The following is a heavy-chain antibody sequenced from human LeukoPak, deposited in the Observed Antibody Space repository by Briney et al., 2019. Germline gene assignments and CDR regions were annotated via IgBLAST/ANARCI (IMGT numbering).Heavy chain of an antibody. CDR1: GGSISSINW. V-gene: IGHV4-4*02. J-gene: IGHJ4*02. CDR3: ARVGDTAFDY. Sequence: SETLSLTCAVSGGSISSINWWSWVRQPPGKGLEWIGEIYHDGSPNYNPSLKSRLTISVDKSKNQFSLKLTSVTAADTAVYYCARVGDTAFDYWGQGTLVTVSS. CDR2: IYHDGSP. D-gene: IGHD1-26*01.